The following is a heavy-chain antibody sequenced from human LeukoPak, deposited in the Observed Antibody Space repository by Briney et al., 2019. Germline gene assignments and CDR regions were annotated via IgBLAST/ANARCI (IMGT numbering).Heavy chain of an antibody. D-gene: IGHD3-10*01. CDR2: IYYSGST. Sequence: SETLSLTCTASGGSIRSYYWSWIRQPPGKGLEWIGYIYYSGSTNYNPSLKSRVTISVDTSKNQFSLKLSSVTAADTAVYYCASNYDSFAAHAFGIWGQGTMVTVSS. V-gene: IGHV4-59*01. J-gene: IGHJ3*02. CDR3: ASNYDSFAAHAFGI. CDR1: GGSIRSYY.